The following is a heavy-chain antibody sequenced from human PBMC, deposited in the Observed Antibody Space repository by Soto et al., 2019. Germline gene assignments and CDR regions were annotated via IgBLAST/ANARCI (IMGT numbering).Heavy chain of an antibody. J-gene: IGHJ4*02. V-gene: IGHV1-2*02. CDR1: GYSFTGYY. CDR3: GKGRSGDVGVFY. D-gene: IGHD1-26*01. Sequence: QVQLVQSGAEVKKSGASVKISCKASGYSFTGYYIHWVRQAPGQGFEWMGEISPNSGGTKYAQKFQGRGTMTRDTSNTTVYMDLSNLSPDDTAVYYCGKGRSGDVGVFYWGQGTLVTVYS. CDR2: ISPNSGGT.